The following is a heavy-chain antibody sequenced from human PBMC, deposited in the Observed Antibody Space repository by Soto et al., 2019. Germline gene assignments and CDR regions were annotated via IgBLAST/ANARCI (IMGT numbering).Heavy chain of an antibody. CDR3: AKELYYDFWSGYNFYYYYYYMDV. J-gene: IGHJ6*03. Sequence: GSLRLSCAASGFTFSSYAMSWVRQAPGKGLEWVSAISGSGGSTYYADSVKGRFTISRDNSKNTLYLQMNSLRAEDTAVYYCAKELYYDFWSGYNFYYYYYYMDVWGKGTTDIVSS. D-gene: IGHD3-3*01. V-gene: IGHV3-23*01. CDR2: ISGSGGST. CDR1: GFTFSSYA.